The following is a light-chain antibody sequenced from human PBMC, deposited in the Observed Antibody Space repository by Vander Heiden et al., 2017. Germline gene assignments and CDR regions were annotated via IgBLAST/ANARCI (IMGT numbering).Light chain of an antibody. CDR3: QQYGDSPPYN. CDR2: GAS. Sequence: ELVLTQSPGTLSLSPGERATLSCRASQRVSGSYLAWYQHKPGQAPRLLISGASSRATGIPDRFSGSGSGTDFALTISGLEAEDSAVYYCQQYGDSPPYNFGQGTKLEIK. CDR1: QRVSGSY. V-gene: IGKV3-20*01. J-gene: IGKJ2*01.